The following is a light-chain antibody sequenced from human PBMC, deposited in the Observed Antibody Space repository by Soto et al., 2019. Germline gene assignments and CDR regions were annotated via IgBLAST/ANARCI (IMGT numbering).Light chain of an antibody. J-gene: IGKJ2*01. CDR1: QSISSY. CDR2: AAS. Sequence: DLQMTQSPSSLSASVGDRVTITCRASQSISSYLNWYQQKPGKAPQLLIYAASSLQSGVPSRFSGSGSGTDFTLTISSLQPEDFATYYCQQSYSTPPYTFGQGTKLEIK. CDR3: QQSYSTPPYT. V-gene: IGKV1-39*01.